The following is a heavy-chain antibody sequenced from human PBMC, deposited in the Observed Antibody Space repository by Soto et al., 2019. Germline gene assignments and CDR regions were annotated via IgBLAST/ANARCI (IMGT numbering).Heavy chain of an antibody. CDR3: AKRRADHKAFDI. CDR2: IGGGGGST. Sequence: EVQLLESGGGLVQPGGSLRLSCAASGFTFSSYAMSWVRQAPGQGLEWVSAIGGGGGSTYYADSVKGRFTSSRDNSKNTLYLQMNSLRAEDTAVYYCAKRRADHKAFDIWGQGTMVTVSS. CDR1: GFTFSSYA. J-gene: IGHJ3*02. V-gene: IGHV3-23*01.